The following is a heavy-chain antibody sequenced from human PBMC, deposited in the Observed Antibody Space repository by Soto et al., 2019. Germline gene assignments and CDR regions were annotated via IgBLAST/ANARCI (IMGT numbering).Heavy chain of an antibody. CDR1: GFTFSSYA. CDR2: ISGSGGST. CDR3: AKSAIITVTWVGYYYYGMDV. D-gene: IGHD3-10*01. J-gene: IGHJ6*02. Sequence: PGGSLRLSCAASGFTFSSYAMSWVRQAPGKGLEWVSAISGSGGSTYYADSVKGRFTISRDNSKNTLYLQMNSLRAEDTAVYYCAKSAIITVTWVGYYYYGMDVWGQGTTVTVS. V-gene: IGHV3-23*01.